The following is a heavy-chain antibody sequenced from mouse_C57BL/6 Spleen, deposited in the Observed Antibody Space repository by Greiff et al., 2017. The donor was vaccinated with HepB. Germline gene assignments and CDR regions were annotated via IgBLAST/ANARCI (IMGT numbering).Heavy chain of an antibody. CDR3: ARREYFDV. Sequence: EVQLVESGGGLVKPGGSLKLSCAAPGFTFSDYGMHWVRQAPEKGLEWVAYISSGSSTIYYADTVKGRFTISRDNAKNTLFLQMTSLRSEDTAMYYCARREYFDVWGTGTTVTVSS. CDR2: ISSGSSTI. CDR1: GFTFSDYG. J-gene: IGHJ1*03. V-gene: IGHV5-17*01.